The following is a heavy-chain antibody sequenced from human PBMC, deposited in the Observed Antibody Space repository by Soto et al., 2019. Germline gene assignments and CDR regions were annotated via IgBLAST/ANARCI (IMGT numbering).Heavy chain of an antibody. D-gene: IGHD4-4*01. CDR2: ISSNGIST. J-gene: IGHJ6*02. Sequence: FLSLARSSSGFTFSSYAMNWVRQAPGKGLEYVSAISSNGISTYYADSVKGRLTMSRDNSKNTLYIQMSSLRAEDTAVYHCLKLLDYSNYEIDVWGQETTVTVSS. V-gene: IGHV3-64D*06. CDR1: GFTFSSYA. CDR3: LKLLDYSNYEIDV.